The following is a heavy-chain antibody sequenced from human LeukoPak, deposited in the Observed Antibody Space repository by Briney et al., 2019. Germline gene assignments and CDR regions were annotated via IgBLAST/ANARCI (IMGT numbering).Heavy chain of an antibody. V-gene: IGHV4-4*07. CDR2: IYYSEGT. J-gene: IGHJ4*02. CDR3: ARAAYGSLDY. Sequence: SETLSLTCTVSGESMDFYYWNWIRQSADKGLEWIGRIYYSEGTAYNPSLTSRVTISVDSSKNRFSLKLKSLTAADTAVYYCARAAYGSLDYWGQGALVVVSS. D-gene: IGHD4-17*01. CDR1: GESMDFYY.